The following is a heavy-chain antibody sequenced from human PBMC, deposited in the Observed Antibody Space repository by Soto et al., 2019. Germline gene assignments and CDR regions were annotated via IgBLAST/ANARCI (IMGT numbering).Heavy chain of an antibody. CDR1: GFAFSSLW. CDR3: ADSWLPTSY. Sequence: EVRLVEFGGGVVHPGASLTVSCEASGFAFSSLWMHWVRQAPGKGLEWVSRIDNEGIGTNYADAVRGRFLMSRDNAKSTLYLQMNSLTVEDGAVYYCADSWLPTSYWGPGTLVTVSS. D-gene: IGHD3-10*01. CDR2: IDNEGIGT. J-gene: IGHJ4*02. V-gene: IGHV3-74*01.